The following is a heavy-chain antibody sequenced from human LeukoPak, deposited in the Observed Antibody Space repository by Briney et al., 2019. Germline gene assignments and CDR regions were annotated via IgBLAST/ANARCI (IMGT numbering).Heavy chain of an antibody. J-gene: IGHJ6*02. CDR1: GFTFSSYA. CDR2: ISGSGGST. Sequence: GGSLRLSCAASGFTFSSYAMSWVRQAPGKGLEWVSAISGSGGSTYYADSVKGRFTISRDNAKNSLYLQMNSLRAEDTAVYYCARDPFPSGRILLSYGMDVWGQGTTVTVSS. CDR3: ARDPFPSGRILLSYGMDV. V-gene: IGHV3-23*01. D-gene: IGHD2/OR15-2a*01.